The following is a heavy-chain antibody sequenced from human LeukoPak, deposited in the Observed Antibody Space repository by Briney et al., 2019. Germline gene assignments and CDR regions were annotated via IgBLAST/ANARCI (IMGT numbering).Heavy chain of an antibody. D-gene: IGHD4-23*01. Sequence: GESLKISYQGSGFSFPIYWIGWVRQMPGKGLEWMGNIYPGDSDTTYSPSFQGQVSISADRSISTAYLQWSSLKTSDSAIYYCARRVGSNSSGYYMDVWGNGTTVTVSS. CDR1: GFSFPIYW. V-gene: IGHV5-51*01. CDR3: ARRVGSNSSGYYMDV. J-gene: IGHJ6*03. CDR2: IYPGDSDT.